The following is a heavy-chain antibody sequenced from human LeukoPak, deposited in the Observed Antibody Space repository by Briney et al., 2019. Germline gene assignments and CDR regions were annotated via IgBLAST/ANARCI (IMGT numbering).Heavy chain of an antibody. D-gene: IGHD3-10*01. Sequence: SETLSLTCTVSGGSINSYYWTWIRQPPGKGLEWIGYIYYSGSTHYNPSLNSRVTISMDTSRNHFSLKLSSVTAADTAIYYCARTSRHFYGSGSNLTPWPADMDVWGQGTKVTVSS. V-gene: IGHV4-59*01. CDR1: GGSINSYY. CDR2: IYYSGST. J-gene: IGHJ6*02. CDR3: ARTSRHFYGSGSNLTPWPADMDV.